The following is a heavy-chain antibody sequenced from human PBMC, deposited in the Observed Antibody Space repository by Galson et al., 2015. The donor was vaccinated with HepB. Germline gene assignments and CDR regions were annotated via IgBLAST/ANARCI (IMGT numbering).Heavy chain of an antibody. CDR3: AREGYGDYQLDY. CDR1: GFTFSDYY. J-gene: IGHJ4*02. D-gene: IGHD4-17*01. V-gene: IGHV3-11*01. CDR2: TSNTGYTK. Sequence: SLRLSCAASGFTFSDYYMSWIRQAPGKGLEWISYTSNTGYTKYYAQSVKGRLTISRDNAKNLLYLQMNSLGVEDTAVYYCAREGYGDYQLDYWGQGTLVTVSS.